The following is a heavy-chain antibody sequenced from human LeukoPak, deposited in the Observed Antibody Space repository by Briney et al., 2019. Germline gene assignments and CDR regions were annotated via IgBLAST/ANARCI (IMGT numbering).Heavy chain of an antibody. CDR1: GFTFSGYW. J-gene: IGHJ4*02. Sequence: GGSLRLSCAASGFTFSGYWMSWVRQAPGKGLEWVANINQDGSEKNYVDSMKGRFTISRDNAKNSLYLQMNSLRAEDTAVYFCARGTYIVGAAGLFEYWGQGTLVTVSS. D-gene: IGHD1-26*01. CDR2: INQDGSEK. CDR3: ARGTYIVGAAGLFEY. V-gene: IGHV3-7*01.